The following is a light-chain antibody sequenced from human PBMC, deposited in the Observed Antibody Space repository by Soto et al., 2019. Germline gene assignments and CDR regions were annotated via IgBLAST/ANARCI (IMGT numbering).Light chain of an antibody. CDR1: SSDVGGYNY. Sequence: QSVLTQPASVSGSPGQSITISCTGTSSDVGGYNYVSWYQQHPGKAPKLMIYEVSNRPSGVSNRFSGSKSGNTASLTISGLQAEDEADYYCRSYTSSSTLGVFGGGPQLTVL. J-gene: IGLJ7*01. CDR2: EVS. CDR3: RSYTSSSTLGV. V-gene: IGLV2-14*01.